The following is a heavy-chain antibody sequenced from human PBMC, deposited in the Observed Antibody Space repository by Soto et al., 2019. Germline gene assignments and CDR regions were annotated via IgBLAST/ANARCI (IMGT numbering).Heavy chain of an antibody. CDR1: GFTFSSYG. CDR3: ARGPSSLTRFDY. D-gene: IGHD6-19*01. Sequence: GGSLRLSCAASGFTFSSYGLPWGRQAPGNGLEGVAVISYDGSNKYYADSVKGRFTISRDNSKNTLYLQMNSLRGEDTAVYYCARGPSSLTRFDYWGQGTLVTVSS. J-gene: IGHJ4*02. V-gene: IGHV3-30*03. CDR2: ISYDGSNK.